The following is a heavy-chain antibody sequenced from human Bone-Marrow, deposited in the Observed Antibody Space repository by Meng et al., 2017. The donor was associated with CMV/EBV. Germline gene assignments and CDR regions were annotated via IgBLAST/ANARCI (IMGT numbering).Heavy chain of an antibody. Sequence: SETLSLTCSVSGGSISRSTYYWGWIRQPPGKGLEWIGSIFYRGSTYYNPSLESRVTISVDTSKNQFSLHPRSVTAADTAVYYCARDMGPELGVVYWGQGTLVTVSS. J-gene: IGHJ4*02. V-gene: IGHV4-39*07. D-gene: IGHD7-27*01. CDR2: IFYRGST. CDR1: GGSISRSTYY. CDR3: ARDMGPELGVVY.